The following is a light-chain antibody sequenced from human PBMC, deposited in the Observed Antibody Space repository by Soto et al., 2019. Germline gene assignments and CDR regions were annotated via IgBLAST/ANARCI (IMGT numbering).Light chain of an antibody. CDR2: GAS. CDR1: QSVSSRY. Sequence: EIVLTQSPGTLSLSPGERATLSCRAGQSVSSRYLAWYQHKPGLAPRLLIYGASSRATGIRDRFSGSWSGIDVNRNISRLERVDCAVDYGQQYTNSPPTFGQATTVEIK. V-gene: IGKV3-20*01. CDR3: QQYTNSPPT. J-gene: IGKJ1*01.